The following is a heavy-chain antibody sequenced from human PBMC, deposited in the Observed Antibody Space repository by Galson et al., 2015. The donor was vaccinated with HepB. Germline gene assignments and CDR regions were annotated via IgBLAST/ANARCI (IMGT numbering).Heavy chain of an antibody. CDR1: GYTFINYY. J-gene: IGHJ4*02. D-gene: IGHD1-26*01. CDR2: INPSGGST. CDR3: ATGVGAPTTGFDY. Sequence: SVKVSCKASGYTFINYYIHWVRQAPGQGLEWMRIINPSGGSTSYAQKFQGRVTMTRDTSTNSVYMELSSLTSEDTAVYYCATGVGAPTTGFDYWGQGTLVAVSS. V-gene: IGHV1-46*01.